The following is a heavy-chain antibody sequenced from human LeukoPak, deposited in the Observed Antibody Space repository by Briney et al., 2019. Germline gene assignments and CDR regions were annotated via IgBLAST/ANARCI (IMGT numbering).Heavy chain of an antibody. J-gene: IGHJ4*02. V-gene: IGHV4-59*01. D-gene: IGHD2-8*01. CDR1: GGSITSYY. Sequence: SETLSLTCSVSGGSITSYYWSWIRQPPGKGMEWIGYIYYSGSTNYNPSIKSRVTIAVDTSKNQFSLKLSSVTAADSAVYYCARGGKCTNGVCPVSTDYWGQGSLVTVSS. CDR3: ARGGKCTNGVCPVSTDY. CDR2: IYYSGST.